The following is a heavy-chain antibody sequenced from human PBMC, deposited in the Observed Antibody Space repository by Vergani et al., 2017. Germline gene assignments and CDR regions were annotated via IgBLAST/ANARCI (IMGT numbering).Heavy chain of an antibody. CDR1: GYTFTSYD. J-gene: IGHJ4*02. Sequence: QVQLVPSGAEVKKPGASVKVSCKASGYTFTSYDINWVRQATGQGLEWMGWMNPNSGNTGYAQKFQGRVTMTRNTSISTAYMELSSLRSEDTAVYYCARGRINAIRNYVGFDYWGQGTLVTVSS. D-gene: IGHD3-10*02. CDR2: MNPNSGNT. CDR3: ARGRINAIRNYVGFDY. V-gene: IGHV1-8*01.